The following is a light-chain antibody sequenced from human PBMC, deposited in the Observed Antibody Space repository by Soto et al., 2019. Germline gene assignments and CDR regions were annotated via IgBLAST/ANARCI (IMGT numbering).Light chain of an antibody. CDR2: GAS. CDR1: QSVSNNY. Sequence: EIVLTQYTGTLSLSPGERATLSCRASQSVSNNYLAWYQQKPGQAPRLLIYGASNRATGIPDRFSGSGSGTDFTLTISRLEPEDFAVYYWQQYGSSGTFGQGTKVDIK. CDR3: QQYGSSGT. J-gene: IGKJ1*01. V-gene: IGKV3-20*01.